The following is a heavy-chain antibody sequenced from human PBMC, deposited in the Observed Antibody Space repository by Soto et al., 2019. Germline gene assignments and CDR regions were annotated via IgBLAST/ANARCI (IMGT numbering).Heavy chain of an antibody. CDR2: INPSGGST. J-gene: IGHJ3*02. CDR3: ARDPFVLPIHYGDSDSAFDI. D-gene: IGHD4-17*01. Sequence: GASVKVSCKASGYTFTSYYMHWVRQAPGQGLEWMGIINPSGGSTSYAQKFQGRVTMTRDTSTSTVYMELSSLRSEDTAVYYCARDPFVLPIHYGDSDSAFDIWGQGTMVTVSS. CDR1: GYTFTSYY. V-gene: IGHV1-46*03.